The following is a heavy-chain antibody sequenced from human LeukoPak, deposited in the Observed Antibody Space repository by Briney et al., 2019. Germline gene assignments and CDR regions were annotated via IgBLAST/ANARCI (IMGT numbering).Heavy chain of an antibody. CDR2: MAHDGSNI. Sequence: GRSLRLSCAGSGFTFNYFAIHWVRQAPGKGLEWVAVMAHDGSNIYYAGSVLGRFTISRDNSKDTLHLQMNSLRLEDTAVYYCARASDRMYDEFWEGYFSSFDFWGQGALVTVSS. D-gene: IGHD3-3*01. V-gene: IGHV3-30-3*01. CDR1: GFTFNYFA. J-gene: IGHJ4*02. CDR3: ARASDRMYDEFWEGYFSSFDF.